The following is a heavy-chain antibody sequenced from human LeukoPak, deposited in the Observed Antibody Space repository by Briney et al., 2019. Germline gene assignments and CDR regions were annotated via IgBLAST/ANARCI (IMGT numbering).Heavy chain of an antibody. V-gene: IGHV3-23*01. CDR3: ATYYDILTGWSPTYYYFDY. CDR1: GFTFSSYA. D-gene: IGHD3-9*01. CDR2: ISGSGGST. J-gene: IGHJ4*02. Sequence: GGSLRLSCAASGFTFSSYAMSWVRQAPGKGLEWVSAISGSGGSTYYADSVKGRFTISRDNSKNTLYLQMNSLRAEDTAVYYCATYYDILTGWSPTYYYFDYWGQGTLVTVSS.